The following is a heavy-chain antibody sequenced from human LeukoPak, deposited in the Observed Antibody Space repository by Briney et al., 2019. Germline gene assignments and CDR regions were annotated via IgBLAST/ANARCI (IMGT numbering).Heavy chain of an antibody. Sequence: PGGSLRLSCAASGFTFKYFYMSWVRQAPGKGLEWVSYINHLGRQTDYADPVKGRFTISRDNAKNSLPLQMNNLSVDDTAVYYCVRARFTTFVYYWGQGTLVTVSS. CDR2: INHLGRQT. D-gene: IGHD1-14*01. CDR3: VRARFTTFVYY. CDR1: GFTFKYFY. J-gene: IGHJ4*02. V-gene: IGHV3-11*05.